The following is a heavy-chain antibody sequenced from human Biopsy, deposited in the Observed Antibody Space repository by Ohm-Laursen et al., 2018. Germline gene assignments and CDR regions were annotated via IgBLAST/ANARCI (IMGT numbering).Heavy chain of an antibody. D-gene: IGHD1-1*01. CDR1: GFMFSASW. CDR3: ARDQRGPSLLEAKLTPNYFDY. J-gene: IGHJ4*02. Sequence: SLRLSCSASGFMFSASWMSWVRQAPGKGLEWVANINPDGSVKCFADSVKGRFTISRDNAENSLYLQMNSLRAEDTAVYYCARDQRGPSLLEAKLTPNYFDYWGRGSLVTVSS. V-gene: IGHV3-7*01. CDR2: INPDGSVK.